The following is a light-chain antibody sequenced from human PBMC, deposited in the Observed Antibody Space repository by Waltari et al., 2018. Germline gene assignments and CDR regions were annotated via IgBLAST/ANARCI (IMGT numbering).Light chain of an antibody. V-gene: IGKV3-20*01. Sequence: VLTQSPGTLSVSPGERATLSCRASQSVRLAWDQQKPGQAPRLLIHDASKRAAGIPDRFSGSGSGTDFTLTISRLEPEDFAVYYCQQFDRSPPVTFGGGTKVEIK. CDR3: QQFDRSPPVT. CDR2: DAS. J-gene: IGKJ4*01. CDR1: QSVR.